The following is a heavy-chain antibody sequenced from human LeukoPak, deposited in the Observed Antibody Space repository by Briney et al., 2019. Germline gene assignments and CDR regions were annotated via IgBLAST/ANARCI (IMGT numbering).Heavy chain of an antibody. D-gene: IGHD1-14*01. V-gene: IGHV4-59*12. CDR1: GGSISSYY. J-gene: IGHJ4*02. Sequence: SETLSLTCTVSGGSISSYYWSWIRQPPGKGLEWIGYIYYSGSTNYNPSLKSRVTISVDTSKNQFSLKLSSVTAADTAVYYCARVMIDRSLIDYWGQGTLVTVSS. CDR2: IYYSGST. CDR3: ARVMIDRSLIDY.